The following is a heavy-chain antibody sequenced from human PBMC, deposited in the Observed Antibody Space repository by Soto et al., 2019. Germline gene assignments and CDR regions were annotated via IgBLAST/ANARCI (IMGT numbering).Heavy chain of an antibody. CDR1: GGSISSYY. CDR2: IYYSGRT. J-gene: IGHJ6*02. Sequence: PSETLSLTCTVSGGSISSYYWSWIRQPPGKGLEWIGYIYYSGRTNYNPSLKSRVTISVDTSKNQFSLKLSSVTAADTAVYYCARDMVINYYYGMEVWGQGTTVTVSS. V-gene: IGHV4-59*01. CDR3: ARDMVINYYYGMEV. D-gene: IGHD3-22*01.